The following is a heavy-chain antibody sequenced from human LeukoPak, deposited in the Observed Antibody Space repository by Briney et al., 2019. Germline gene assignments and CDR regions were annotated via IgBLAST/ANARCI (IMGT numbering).Heavy chain of an antibody. CDR1: GYTFTGYY. CDR3: ARDILRVQYYFHY. CDR2: INPNSGGI. J-gene: IGHJ4*02. V-gene: IGHV1-2*02. Sequence: ASVKVSCKASGYTFTGYYMHWVRQAPGQGLEWMGWINPNSGGINYAQKFQGRVTMTRDTSINTAYMELSWLRSDDTPMYYCARDILRVQYYFHYWGQGTLVTVSS. D-gene: IGHD2-2*02.